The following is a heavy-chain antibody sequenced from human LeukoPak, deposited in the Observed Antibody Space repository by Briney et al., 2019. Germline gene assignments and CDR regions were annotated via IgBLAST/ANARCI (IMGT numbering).Heavy chain of an antibody. CDR2: IYLYGTT. CDR1: IGSISSSKW. CDR3: ARQKWEQQGRDYCFNGLDV. V-gene: IGHV4-4*02. J-gene: IGHJ6*02. D-gene: IGHD1/OR15-1a*01. Sequence: PSETLSLTCSVSIGSISSSKWWSWVRQSPVKGLEWIGEIYLYGTTNYNPSFTSRVTMSVDRSRNQFSLKLTSVTAADTAAYYCARQKWEQQGRDYCFNGLDVWGPGTTVIVSS.